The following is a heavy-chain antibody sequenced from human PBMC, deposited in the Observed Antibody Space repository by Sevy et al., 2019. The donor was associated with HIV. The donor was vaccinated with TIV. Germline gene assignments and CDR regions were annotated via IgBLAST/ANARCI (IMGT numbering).Heavy chain of an antibody. J-gene: IGHJ5*02. CDR1: GGSFSGYY. D-gene: IGHD2-2*01. Sequence: SETLSLTCAVYGGSFSGYYWNWIRQSPGKGLEWIGEINHSGSTHYNPSLKSRVTISVDTSKNQFHLGLNSVTAADTAVYYCARAPPVVVVPGAPSWFDPWGQGTLVTVSS. V-gene: IGHV4-34*01. CDR3: ARAPPVVVVPGAPSWFDP. CDR2: INHSGST.